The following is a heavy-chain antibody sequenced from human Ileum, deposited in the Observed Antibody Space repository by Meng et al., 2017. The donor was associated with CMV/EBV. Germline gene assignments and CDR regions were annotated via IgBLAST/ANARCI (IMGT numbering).Heavy chain of an antibody. Sequence: GHPQELGPGLVRPSETLSLICTVSGGSISTYCWNWIRQSAGKRLEWIGRICGTGTIQYNPSFKSRLTLSLDTSKSQFSLRLTSVTAADTAVYFCARRVREVRERSWENWLTPWGQGILVTVSS. CDR1: GGSISTYC. V-gene: IGHV4-4*07. CDR2: ICGTGTI. D-gene: IGHD3-10*01. CDR3: ARRVREVRERSWENWLTP. J-gene: IGHJ5*02.